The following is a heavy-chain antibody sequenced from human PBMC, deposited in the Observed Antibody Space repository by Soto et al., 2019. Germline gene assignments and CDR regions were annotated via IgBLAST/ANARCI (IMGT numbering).Heavy chain of an antibody. D-gene: IGHD2-15*01. CDR3: AKAPSSYCSGGSCYVDY. J-gene: IGHJ4*02. Sequence: GGSLRLSCAASGFTFSSYAMSWVRQAPGKGLEWVSAISGSGGSTYYADSVKGRFTISRDNSKNTLYLQMNSLRAEDTAVYYCAKAPSSYCSGGSCYVDYWGQGTLVTVSS. CDR1: GFTFSSYA. V-gene: IGHV3-23*01. CDR2: ISGSGGST.